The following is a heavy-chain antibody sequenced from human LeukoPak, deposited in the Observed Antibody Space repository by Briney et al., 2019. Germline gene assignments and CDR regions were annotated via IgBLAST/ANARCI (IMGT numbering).Heavy chain of an antibody. CDR1: GFIFSNSW. V-gene: IGHV3-7*05. D-gene: IGHD2-15*01. CDR3: ATNAGWFRLDS. Sequence: GGSLRLSCAASGFIFSNSWMTWVRQAPGKGLEWVANIKGDGSEKEYVESVKGRFIISRDNAKNSLYLQMNSLRAEDTAVYYCATNAGWFRLDSWGQGALVTVSS. J-gene: IGHJ4*02. CDR2: IKGDGSEK.